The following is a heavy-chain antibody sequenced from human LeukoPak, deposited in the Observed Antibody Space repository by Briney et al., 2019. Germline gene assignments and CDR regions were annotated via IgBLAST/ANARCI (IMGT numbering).Heavy chain of an antibody. V-gene: IGHV3-48*04. J-gene: IGHJ4*02. Sequence: GGSLRPSCEASGFTFSSYSMNWVRQAPGKGREGVSYISSSSSTIYYADSVKGRFTISRDNAKNSLYLQMNSLRAEDTAVYYCARVPLSSGSDYWGQGTLVTVSS. CDR2: ISSSSSTI. CDR1: GFTFSSYS. CDR3: ARVPLSSGSDY. D-gene: IGHD6-19*01.